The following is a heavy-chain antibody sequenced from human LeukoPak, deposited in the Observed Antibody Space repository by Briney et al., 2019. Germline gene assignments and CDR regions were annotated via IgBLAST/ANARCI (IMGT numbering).Heavy chain of an antibody. J-gene: IGHJ4*02. V-gene: IGHV3-30*02. Sequence: GGSLRLSCAASGFNFITSGMHWVRQAPGKGLEGVTFIWSDGSKKYYADSVKGRFTVSRDNSKNTVYLQMDSLRPEDTAVYYCARDKGTQYFDYWGQGTLVTVSS. D-gene: IGHD1-1*01. CDR2: IWSDGSKK. CDR1: GFNFITSG. CDR3: ARDKGTQYFDY.